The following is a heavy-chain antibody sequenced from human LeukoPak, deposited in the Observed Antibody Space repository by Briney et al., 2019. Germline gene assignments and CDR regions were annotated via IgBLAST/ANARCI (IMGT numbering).Heavy chain of an antibody. Sequence: SETLSLPCTVSGGSISSYYWSWIRQPPGKGLEWIGYVYYSGSTSYNPSLKSRVTISVDTSKNQFSLKLSSVTAADAAVYYWARGPGSGTYWAFDYWGQGTLVTVSS. D-gene: IGHD1-26*01. CDR3: ARGPGSGTYWAFDY. CDR1: GGSISSYY. CDR2: VYYSGST. V-gene: IGHV4-59*01. J-gene: IGHJ4*02.